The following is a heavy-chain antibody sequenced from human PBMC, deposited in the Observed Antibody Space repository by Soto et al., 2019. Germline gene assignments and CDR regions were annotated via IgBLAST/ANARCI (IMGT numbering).Heavy chain of an antibody. D-gene: IGHD6-13*01. CDR1: GGSISSGGYY. Sequence: QVQLQESGPGLVKPSQTLSLTCTVSGGSISSGGYYWSWIRQHPGKGLEWIGYIYYSGSTYYNPSRKSRVTISVDTYKNQFSLKLSSVTAADTAVYYCARGVAAGTGVDYWGQGTLVTVSS. CDR3: ARGVAAGTGVDY. J-gene: IGHJ4*02. V-gene: IGHV4-31*03. CDR2: IYYSGST.